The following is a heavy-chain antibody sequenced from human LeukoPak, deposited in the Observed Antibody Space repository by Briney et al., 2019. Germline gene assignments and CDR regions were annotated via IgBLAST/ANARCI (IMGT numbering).Heavy chain of an antibody. CDR1: GYSISSGYY. J-gene: IGHJ5*02. V-gene: IGHV4-38-2*01. CDR3: ARGGRCSSTSCYKSWFDP. Sequence: SETLSLTCAVSGYSISSGYYWGWIRQPPGKGLEWIGSIYHSGSTYYNPSLKSRVTISVDTSKNQYSLKLSSVTAADTAVYYCARGGRCSSTSCYKSWFDPWGQGTLVTVSS. D-gene: IGHD2-2*02. CDR2: IYHSGST.